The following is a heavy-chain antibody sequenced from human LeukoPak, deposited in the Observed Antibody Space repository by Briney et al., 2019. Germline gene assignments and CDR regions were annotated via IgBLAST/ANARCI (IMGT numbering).Heavy chain of an antibody. CDR2: LSASGGGT. CDR3: ATVLHTSLSTWAAFDT. CDR1: GLTFSNFA. J-gene: IGHJ3*02. V-gene: IGHV3-23*01. D-gene: IGHD1-1*01. Sequence: GGSLRLSCAASGLTFSNFAMTWVRQTPGKGLEWVSALSASGGGTYYAASVKDRFIISRDNSKNTVWLQMNRLRAEDTALYYCATVLHTSLSTWAAFDTWRQGRMVTVCS.